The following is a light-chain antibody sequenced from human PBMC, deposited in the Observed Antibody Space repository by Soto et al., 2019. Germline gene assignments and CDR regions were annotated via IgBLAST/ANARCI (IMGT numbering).Light chain of an antibody. V-gene: IGKV3-11*01. Sequence: EIVMTQSPSTLSLSPGERATLSCRASQSVSNYLAWYQQKPGQAPRLLIYDASTWATGIPARFSGSGSGTDFTLTISSLQPEDVAAYYCQKRSNGHPYTFGQGTKVEIK. CDR2: DAS. J-gene: IGKJ2*01. CDR3: QKRSNGHPYT. CDR1: QSVSNY.